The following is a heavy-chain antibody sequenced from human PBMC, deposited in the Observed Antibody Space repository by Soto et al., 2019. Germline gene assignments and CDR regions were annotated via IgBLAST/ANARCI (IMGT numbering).Heavy chain of an antibody. Sequence: ASVKVSCKASGYTFTTYPMHWVRQAPGQRLEWMGWINVGNGNTKYLQKFQGRVTITRDTSASTAYMELSSLRSEDTAVYYCARDYMTTVTYFDYSGQGTLVTVSS. CDR2: INVGNGNT. J-gene: IGHJ4*02. D-gene: IGHD4-17*01. CDR3: ARDYMTTVTYFDY. CDR1: GYTFTTYP. V-gene: IGHV1-3*01.